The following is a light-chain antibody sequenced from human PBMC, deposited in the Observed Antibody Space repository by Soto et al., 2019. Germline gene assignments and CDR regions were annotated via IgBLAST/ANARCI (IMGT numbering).Light chain of an antibody. Sequence: EIVMTQSPATLSVSPGERATLSCRASQSVSSNLAWYQQKPGQAPRLLIYGASTRATGIPARFSGSGSGTEFTLTIRNLQSEDFAVYYCQQYNNWPPWTFGQGTKVDIK. J-gene: IGKJ1*01. CDR1: QSVSSN. CDR3: QQYNNWPPWT. CDR2: GAS. V-gene: IGKV3-15*01.